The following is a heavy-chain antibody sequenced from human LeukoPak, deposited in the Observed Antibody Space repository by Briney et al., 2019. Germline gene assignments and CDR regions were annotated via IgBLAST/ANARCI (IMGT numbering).Heavy chain of an antibody. J-gene: IGHJ4*02. Sequence: GGSLRLSCAASGFTFSSYGMSWVRQAPGKGLEWFSAISGSGGSTYYADSVKGRFTISRDNSKNTLYLQMNSLRAEDTAVYYCATHPMVRGVPHLEYWGQGTLVTVSS. CDR1: GFTFSSYG. D-gene: IGHD3-10*01. V-gene: IGHV3-23*01. CDR2: ISGSGGST. CDR3: ATHPMVRGVPHLEY.